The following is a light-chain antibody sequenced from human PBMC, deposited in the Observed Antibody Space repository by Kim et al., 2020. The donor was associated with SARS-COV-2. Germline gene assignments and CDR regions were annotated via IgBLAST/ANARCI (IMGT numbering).Light chain of an antibody. CDR3: QQYGSSPRT. CDR1: QSVSSSY. Sequence: PGERATSSCRASQSVSSSYLDWYQQKPGQAPRLIIYGASSRATGIPDRFSGSGSGTDFTLTISRLEPEDFAVYYCQQYGSSPRTFGQGTKVDIK. V-gene: IGKV3-20*01. CDR2: GAS. J-gene: IGKJ1*01.